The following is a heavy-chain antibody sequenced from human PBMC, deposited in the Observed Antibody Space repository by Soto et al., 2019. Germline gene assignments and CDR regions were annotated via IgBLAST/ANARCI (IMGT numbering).Heavy chain of an antibody. D-gene: IGHD2-2*01. Sequence: PGGSLRLSCAASGFTFSSYWMSWVRQAPEKGLEWVANIKQDGSEKYYVDSVKGRFTISRDNAKNSLYLQMNSLRAEDTAVYYCARDHCSSTSCYRWDAFDIWGQGTMVTVSS. J-gene: IGHJ3*02. V-gene: IGHV3-7*01. CDR1: GFTFSSYW. CDR3: ARDHCSSTSCYRWDAFDI. CDR2: IKQDGSEK.